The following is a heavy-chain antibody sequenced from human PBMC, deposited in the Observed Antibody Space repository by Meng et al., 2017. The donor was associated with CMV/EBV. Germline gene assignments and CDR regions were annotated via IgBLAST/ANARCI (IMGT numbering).Heavy chain of an antibody. CDR1: GGSFSGYY. V-gene: IGHV4-34*01. CDR2: INHSGST. D-gene: IGHD6-13*01. CDR3: ARGGIAAAGPFDY. Sequence: QVKRQEWGAGLLKPSETLSLTCAVYGGSFSGYYWSWIRQPPGKGLEWIGEINHSGSTNYNPSLKSRVTISVDTSKNQFSLKLSSVTAADTAVYYCARGGIAAAGPFDYWGQGTLVTVSS. J-gene: IGHJ4*02.